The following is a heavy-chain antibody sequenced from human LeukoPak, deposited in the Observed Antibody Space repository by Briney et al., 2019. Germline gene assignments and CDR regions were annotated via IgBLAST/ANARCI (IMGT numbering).Heavy chain of an antibody. V-gene: IGHV1-8*01. CDR1: GYTFTSYD. D-gene: IGHD3-22*01. Sequence: ASVKVSCKASGYTFTSYDINWVRQATGQGLEWMGWMNPNSGNTGYAQKFPGRVTMTRNTSISTAYMELSSLRSEDTAVYYCARGTFRGIVVVITGSFAFDIWGQGTMVTVSS. CDR2: MNPNSGNT. J-gene: IGHJ3*02. CDR3: ARGTFRGIVVVITGSFAFDI.